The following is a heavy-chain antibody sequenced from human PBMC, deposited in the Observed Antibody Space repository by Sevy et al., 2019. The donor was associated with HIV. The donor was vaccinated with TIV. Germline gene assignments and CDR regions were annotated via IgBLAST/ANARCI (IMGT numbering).Heavy chain of an antibody. Sequence: GGSLRLSCAASGFTFSSYGMHWVRQAPGKGLEWVTFISYDGSNKYYADSVKGRFTISRDSSKNTVHLQINSLRTEDTAEYYCAKDMDYRDSSGFPLTFDYWGQGTLVTVSS. V-gene: IGHV3-30*18. CDR3: AKDMDYRDSSGFPLTFDY. D-gene: IGHD3-22*01. CDR2: ISYDGSNK. J-gene: IGHJ4*02. CDR1: GFTFSSYG.